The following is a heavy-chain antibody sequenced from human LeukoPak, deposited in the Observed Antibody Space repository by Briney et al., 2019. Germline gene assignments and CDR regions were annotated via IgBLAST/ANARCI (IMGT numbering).Heavy chain of an antibody. CDR3: ARLGYSSSSREDYYYYYMDV. D-gene: IGHD6-6*01. CDR2: INPNSGGT. J-gene: IGHJ6*03. CDR1: GYTFTSYA. V-gene: IGHV1-2*02. Sequence: ASVKVSCKASGYTFTSYAMNWVRQAPGQGLEWMGWINPNSGGTNYAQKFQGRVTMTRDTSISTAYMELSRLRSDDTAVYYCARLGYSSSSREDYYYYYMDVWGKGTTVTVSS.